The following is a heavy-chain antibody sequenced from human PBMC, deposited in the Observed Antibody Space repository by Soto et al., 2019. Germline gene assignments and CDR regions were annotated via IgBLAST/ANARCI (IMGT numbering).Heavy chain of an antibody. Sequence: QLGETGGGVIQPGTSLTLSCAASGLSVSRNYMTWVRQAPGKGLEWVSFVYSGGATFYADSVKGRFILSRDDSQNTMYLQMNNLRAEDTAVYYCARVPGRLWGRGTLVTVAS. CDR1: GLSVSRNY. CDR3: ARVPGRL. CDR2: VYSGGAT. V-gene: IGHV3-53*02. D-gene: IGHD3-10*01. J-gene: IGHJ4*02.